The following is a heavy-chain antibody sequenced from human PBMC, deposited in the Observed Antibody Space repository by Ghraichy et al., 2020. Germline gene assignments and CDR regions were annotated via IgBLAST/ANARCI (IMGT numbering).Heavy chain of an antibody. CDR1: GYSFSGYF. V-gene: IGHV1-2*02. J-gene: IGHJ4*02. D-gene: IGHD6-13*01. CDR2: INPIDGGT. Sequence: ASVKVSCKASGYSFSGYFIHWVRQAPGLGPEWMGWINPIDGGTTFAQTFQGRVTMTRDTSTNTAYVELSGLRFDDTAVYYCARSIAAAPPFDYWGQGTLVSVSS. CDR3: ARSIAAAPPFDY.